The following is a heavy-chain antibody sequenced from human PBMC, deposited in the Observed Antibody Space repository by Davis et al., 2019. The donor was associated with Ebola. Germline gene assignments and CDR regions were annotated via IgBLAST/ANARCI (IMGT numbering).Heavy chain of an antibody. CDR3: ARGYCSSTSCYIHYYYGMDV. CDR2: IYSGGST. Sequence: GGSLRLSCAASGFTISSNYMSWVRQAPGKGLEWVSVIYSGGSTYYADSVKGRFTISRDNSKNTLYLQMNSLRAEDTAVYYCARGYCSSTSCYIHYYYGMDVWGQGTTVTVSS. D-gene: IGHD2-2*02. J-gene: IGHJ6*02. V-gene: IGHV3-53*05. CDR1: GFTISSNY.